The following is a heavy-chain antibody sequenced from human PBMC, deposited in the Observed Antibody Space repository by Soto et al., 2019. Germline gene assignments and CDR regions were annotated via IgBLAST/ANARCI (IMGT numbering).Heavy chain of an antibody. V-gene: IGHV1-3*01. D-gene: IGHD3-10*01. CDR2: INADNGDT. CDR3: ARVGLKYLGWFDG. Sequence: ASVKVSCKASGYTFRSYGIQWVRQAPGQSLEWMGWINADNGDTKYSQNFQDRVTITRDTSANTVYMELSSLKTEDTAVYYCARVGLKYLGWFDGCGQGSLVAVSA. J-gene: IGHJ5*02. CDR1: GYTFRSYG.